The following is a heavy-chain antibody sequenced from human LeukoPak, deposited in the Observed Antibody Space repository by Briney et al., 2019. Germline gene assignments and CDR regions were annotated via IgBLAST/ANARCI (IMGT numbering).Heavy chain of an antibody. D-gene: IGHD6-6*01. CDR3: AREGSSSSFNFDY. V-gene: IGHV1-69*05. CDR1: GGTFSSYA. J-gene: IGHJ4*02. CDR2: IIPIFGTA. Sequence: SVKGSCKASGGTFSSYAISWVRQAPGQGREWMGGIIPIFGTANYAQKFQGRVTITTDESTSTAYMELSSLRSEDTAVYYCAREGSSSSFNFDYWGQGTLVTVSS.